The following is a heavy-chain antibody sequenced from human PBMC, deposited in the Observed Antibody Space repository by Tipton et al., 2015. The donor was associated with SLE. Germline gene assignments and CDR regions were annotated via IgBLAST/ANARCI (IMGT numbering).Heavy chain of an antibody. CDR2: IYYSGST. J-gene: IGHJ4*02. CDR3: ARRVVVPTAPFDY. CDR1: GGSISSYY. V-gene: IGHV4-39*01. Sequence: TLSLTCTVSGGSISSYYWGWIRQPPGKGLEWIGSIYYSGSTYYNPSLKSRVTISVDTSKNQFSLKLSSVTAADTAVYYCARRVVVPTAPFDYWGQGTLVTVSS. D-gene: IGHD2-2*01.